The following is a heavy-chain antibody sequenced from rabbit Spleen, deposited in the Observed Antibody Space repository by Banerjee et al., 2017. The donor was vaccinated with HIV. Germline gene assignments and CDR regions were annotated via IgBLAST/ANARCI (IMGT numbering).Heavy chain of an antibody. J-gene: IGHJ4*01. CDR1: GFDFSSRYY. Sequence: QSLEESGGDLVKPGASLTLTCTASGFDFSSRYYMCWVRQAPGKGLELIACIDTSSVNTADATWAKGRFTISKTSSTTVTLQMTSLTAADTATYFCARGEHFSVGFSAFAIYLDLWGPGTLVTVS. CDR3: ARGEHFSVGFSAFAIYLDL. V-gene: IGHV1S40*01. CDR2: IDTSSVNT. D-gene: IGHD6-1*01.